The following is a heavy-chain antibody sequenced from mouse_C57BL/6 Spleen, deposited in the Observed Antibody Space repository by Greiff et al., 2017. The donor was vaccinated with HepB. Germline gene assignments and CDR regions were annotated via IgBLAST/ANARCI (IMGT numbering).Heavy chain of an antibody. CDR1: GYAFSSSW. Sequence: VQGVESGPELVKPGASVKISCKASGYAFSSSWMNWVKQRPGKGLEWIGRIYPGDGDTNYNGKFKGKATLTADKSSSTAYMQLSSLTSEDSAVYFCARGDYDSDYWGQGTTLTVSS. J-gene: IGHJ2*01. CDR2: IYPGDGDT. CDR3: ARGDYDSDY. D-gene: IGHD2-4*01. V-gene: IGHV1-82*01.